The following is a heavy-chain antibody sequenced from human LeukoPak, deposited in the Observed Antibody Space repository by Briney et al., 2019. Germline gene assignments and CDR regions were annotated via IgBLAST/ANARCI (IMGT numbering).Heavy chain of an antibody. CDR2: IYTSGST. CDR3: ARDVTDY. CDR1: GGSISSGSYY. Sequence: PSETLSLTCTVSGGSISSGSYYWSWIRQPAGKGLEWIGRIYTSGSTNYNPSLKSRVTISVDTSKNQFSLRLSSVTAADTAVYYCARDVTDYWGQGTLVTVSS. J-gene: IGHJ4*02. V-gene: IGHV4-61*02. D-gene: IGHD2-21*02.